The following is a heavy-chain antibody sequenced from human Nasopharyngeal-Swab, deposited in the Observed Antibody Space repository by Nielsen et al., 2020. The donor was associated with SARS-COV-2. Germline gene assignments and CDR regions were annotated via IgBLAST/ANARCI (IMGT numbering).Heavy chain of an antibody. CDR1: GYAFTTFG. CDR3: ARKPGIAAAGTLDY. Sequence: ASVKVSCKASGYAFTTFGISWVRQAPGQGLEWMGWISPNNGGTNYAQKLQGRVTMTTDTSTSTAYMELRSLRSDDTAVYYCARKPGIAAAGTLDYWGQGTLVTVSS. V-gene: IGHV1-18*04. D-gene: IGHD6-13*01. CDR2: ISPNNGGT. J-gene: IGHJ4*02.